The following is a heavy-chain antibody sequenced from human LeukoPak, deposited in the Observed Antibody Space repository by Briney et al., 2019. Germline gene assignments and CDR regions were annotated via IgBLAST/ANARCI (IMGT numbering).Heavy chain of an antibody. Sequence: SETLSLTCAVSGYSISSGYYWGWIRQPPGKGLEWIGSIYHSGSTYYNPSLKSRVTISVDTSKNQFSLKLSSVTAADTAVYYCARDYSSSSGYYYYYYMDVWGKGTTVTVSS. CDR3: ARDYSSSSGYYYYYYMDV. J-gene: IGHJ6*03. CDR1: GYSISSGYY. CDR2: IYHSGST. D-gene: IGHD6-6*01. V-gene: IGHV4-38-2*02.